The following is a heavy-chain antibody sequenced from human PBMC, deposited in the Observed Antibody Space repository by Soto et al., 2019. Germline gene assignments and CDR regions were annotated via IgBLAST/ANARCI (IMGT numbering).Heavy chain of an antibody. CDR1: GGSISSGDYY. CDR3: ARDWRGYSGYNWFDP. J-gene: IGHJ5*02. D-gene: IGHD5-12*01. V-gene: IGHV4-30-4*01. CDR2: IYYSGST. Sequence: SETLSLTCTVSGGSISSGDYYWSWIRQPPGKGLEWIRYIYYSGSTYYNPSLKSRVTISVDTSKNQFSLKLSSVTAADTAVYYCARDWRGYSGYNWFDPWGQGTLVTVSS.